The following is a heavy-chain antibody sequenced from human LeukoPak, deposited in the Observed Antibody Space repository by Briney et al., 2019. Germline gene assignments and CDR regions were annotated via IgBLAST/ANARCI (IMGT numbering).Heavy chain of an antibody. CDR3: ARDFEMAGYSSSWYGA. CDR2: IIPIFGTA. Sequence: ASVKVSCKASGGTFSSYAISWVRQAPGQGLEWMGGIIPIFGTANYAQKFQGRVTITTDESTSTAYMELSSLRSEDTAVHYCARDFEMAGYSSSWYGAWGQGTLVTVSS. D-gene: IGHD6-13*01. CDR1: GGTFSSYA. V-gene: IGHV1-69*05. J-gene: IGHJ4*02.